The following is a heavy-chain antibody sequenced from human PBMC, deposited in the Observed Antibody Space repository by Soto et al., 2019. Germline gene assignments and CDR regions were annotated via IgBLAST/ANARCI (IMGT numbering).Heavy chain of an antibody. V-gene: IGHV4-59*01. CDR3: ARARGREVLLFDY. J-gene: IGHJ4*02. CDR2: IYYSGST. D-gene: IGHD3-10*01. CDR1: GGSISSYY. Sequence: SETLSLTCTVSGGSISSYYWSWIRQPPGKGLEWIGYIYYSGSTNYNPSLKGRVAISLDTSKNHVSLKLSSVTAADTAVYYCARARGREVLLFDYWGQGTLVTVSS.